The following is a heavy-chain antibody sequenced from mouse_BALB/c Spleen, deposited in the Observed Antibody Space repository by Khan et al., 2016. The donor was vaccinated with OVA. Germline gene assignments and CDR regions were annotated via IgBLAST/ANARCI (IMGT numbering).Heavy chain of an antibody. CDR1: GYTFTSYT. D-gene: IGHD2-14*01. V-gene: IGHV1-4*01. J-gene: IGHJ3*01. Sequence: LVESGAELARPGASVKMSCKASGYTFTSYTIHWIKQRPGQGLEWIGYINPSSGYTNYNQKFKDKATLTADKSSTTAYMQLSSLTSDDSAVYYCARDGAYYRNDGWFAYWGQGTLVTVSA. CDR2: INPSSGYT. CDR3: ARDGAYYRNDGWFAY.